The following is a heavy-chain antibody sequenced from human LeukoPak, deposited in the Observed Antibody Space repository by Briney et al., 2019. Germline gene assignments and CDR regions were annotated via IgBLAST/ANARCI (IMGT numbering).Heavy chain of an antibody. Sequence: PGKSLRLSCAASGFTFSSYAMHWVRQAPGKGLEWVAVTSNDGINKYYSDSVKGRLTMSRDNSKNTLYLQMDSLRAEDTAVYYCARDKVSTKGYSSGWSFDYWGQGTLVTVPS. CDR2: TSNDGINK. V-gene: IGHV3-30*04. CDR1: GFTFSSYA. J-gene: IGHJ4*02. CDR3: ARDKVSTKGYSSGWSFDY. D-gene: IGHD6-19*01.